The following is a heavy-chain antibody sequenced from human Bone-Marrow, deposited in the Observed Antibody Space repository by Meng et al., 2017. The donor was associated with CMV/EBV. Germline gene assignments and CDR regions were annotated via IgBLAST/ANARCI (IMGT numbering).Heavy chain of an antibody. CDR2: INPSGGST. Sequence: ASVKVSCKASGYTFTSYDINWVRQAPGQGLEWMGIINPSGGSTSYAQKFQGRVTMTRDTSTSTVYMELSSLRSEDTAVYYCARDRNSGGRPQYYFDYWGQGTLVTVSS. V-gene: IGHV1-46*01. J-gene: IGHJ4*02. CDR1: GYTFTSYD. D-gene: IGHD1-26*01. CDR3: ARDRNSGGRPQYYFDY.